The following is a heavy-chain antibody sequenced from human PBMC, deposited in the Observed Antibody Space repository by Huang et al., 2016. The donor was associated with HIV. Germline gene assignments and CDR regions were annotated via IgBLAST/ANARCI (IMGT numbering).Heavy chain of an antibody. CDR1: GFIFNDFA. CDR3: SPSGDDYFYFYMDV. V-gene: IGHV3-49*03. Sequence: QLVESGGDSVQSGRSLRLSCRGSGFIFNDFAINWFRQSPGKGVEWIGVVRRKAFGGASKSAPSVKDRFTVSRDEAKNVAFLQMDNLQVDDTAIYYCSPSGDDYFYFYMDVWGNGTTVIVS. D-gene: IGHD4-17*01. CDR2: VRRKAFGGAS. J-gene: IGHJ6*03.